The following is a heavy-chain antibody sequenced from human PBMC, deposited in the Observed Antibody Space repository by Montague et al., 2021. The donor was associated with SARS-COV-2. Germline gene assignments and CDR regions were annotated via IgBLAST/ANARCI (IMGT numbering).Heavy chain of an antibody. D-gene: IGHD1-1*01. CDR2: IYYSGST. V-gene: IGHV4-39*07. CDR1: GGSISSSSYY. CDR3: ARDWTHDY. J-gene: IGHJ4*02. Sequence: SQTLSLTCTVSGGSISSSSYYWGWIRQPPGKGLEWIGSIYYSGSTYYNPSLKSRVTISVDTSKNQFSLRLRSVTAADSAVYYCARDWTHDYWGQGTLVAVSS.